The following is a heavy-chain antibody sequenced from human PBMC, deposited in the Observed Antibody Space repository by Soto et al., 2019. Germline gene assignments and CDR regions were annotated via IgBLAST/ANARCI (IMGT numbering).Heavy chain of an antibody. Sequence: QVQLVQSGAEVKKPGASVTVSCKASGYTFTSYYIHWVRQAPGQGLEWMGIINPSAGSTSYAQKFQGRVTMTRDTSTSTVYMEVIGLRSEDTAVYFCARDQEPSTLYYDYYDIDVWGKGTTFTVSS. J-gene: IGHJ6*03. CDR1: GYTFTSYY. V-gene: IGHV1-46*03. CDR2: INPSAGST. CDR3: ARDQEPSTLYYDYYDIDV.